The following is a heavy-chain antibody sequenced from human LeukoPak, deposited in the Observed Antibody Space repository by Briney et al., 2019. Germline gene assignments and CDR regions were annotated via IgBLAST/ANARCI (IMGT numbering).Heavy chain of an antibody. CDR3: ARGLHSSSWPYYYYYYGMDV. J-gene: IGHJ6*02. D-gene: IGHD6-13*01. V-gene: IGHV4-61*01. CDR1: GGSVSSGSYY. CDR2: IYYSGST. Sequence: PSETLSLTCTVSGGSVSSGSYYWSWIRQPPGKGLEWIGYIYYSGSTNYNPSLKSRVTISVDTSKNQFSLKLSSVTAADTAVYYCARGLHSSSWPYYYYYYGMDVWGQGTTVTVSS.